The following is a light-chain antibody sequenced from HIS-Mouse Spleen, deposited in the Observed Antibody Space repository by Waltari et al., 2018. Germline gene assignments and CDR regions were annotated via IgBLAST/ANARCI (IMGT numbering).Light chain of an antibody. V-gene: IGLV2-14*03. Sequence: QSALTQPASVSGSPGQSITIPCTGTSSDVGCHNYVSWYQQHPGKAPKLMIYDVSNRPSGVSNRFSGSKSGNTASLTISGLQAEDEADYYCSSYTSSSTEVFGGGTKLTVL. CDR1: SSDVGCHNY. J-gene: IGLJ2*01. CDR3: SSYTSSSTEV. CDR2: DVS.